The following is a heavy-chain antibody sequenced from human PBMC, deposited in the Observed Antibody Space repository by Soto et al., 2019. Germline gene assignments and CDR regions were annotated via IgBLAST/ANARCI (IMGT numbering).Heavy chain of an antibody. CDR2: IWYDGSNK. CDR3: ARDRAPYSSGRWCMDL. CDR1: GFTFSSYG. Sequence: QVQLVESGGGVVQPGRSLRLSCAASGFTFSSYGMHWVRQAPGKGLEWVAVIWYDGSNKYYADSVKGRFTISRDNSKNTLYLQMNSLRAEDTAVYYCARDRAPYSSGRWCMDLWGQGTTVTVSS. D-gene: IGHD6-19*01. J-gene: IGHJ6*02. V-gene: IGHV3-33*01.